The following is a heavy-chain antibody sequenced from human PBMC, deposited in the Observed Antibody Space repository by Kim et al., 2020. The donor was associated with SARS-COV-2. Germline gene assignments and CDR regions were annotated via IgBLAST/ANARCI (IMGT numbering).Heavy chain of an antibody. D-gene: IGHD6-13*01. CDR1: GGSISSGGYY. V-gene: IGHV4-31*03. Sequence: SETLSLTCTVSGGSISSGGYYWSWIRQHPGKGLEWIGYIYYSGSTYYNPSLKSRVTISVDTSKNQFSLKLSSVTAADTAVYYCARSWYSSSWYYMDVWGKGTTVTVSS. CDR3: ARSWYSSSWYYMDV. CDR2: IYYSGST. J-gene: IGHJ6*03.